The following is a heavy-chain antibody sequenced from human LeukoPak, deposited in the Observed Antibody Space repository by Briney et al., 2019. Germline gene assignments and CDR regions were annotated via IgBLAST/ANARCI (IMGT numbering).Heavy chain of an antibody. J-gene: IGHJ4*02. CDR3: ARAGAIGGYLAY. Sequence: ALVKVSCKASGYTFTGYYMHWVRQAPGQGLEWMGWINPNSGGTNYAQKFQGRVTMTRDTSISTAYMELSRLRSDDTAVYYCARAGAIGGYLAYWGQGTLVTVSS. D-gene: IGHD3-22*01. CDR1: GYTFTGYY. CDR2: INPNSGGT. V-gene: IGHV1-2*02.